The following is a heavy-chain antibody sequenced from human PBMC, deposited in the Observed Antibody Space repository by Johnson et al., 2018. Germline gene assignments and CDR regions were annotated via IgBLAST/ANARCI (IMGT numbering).Heavy chain of an antibody. V-gene: IGHV3-74*01. CDR2: INSDGSST. J-gene: IGHJ3*02. CDR1: GFTFSSYW. Sequence: VQLLESGGGLVQFGGSLRLSCAASGFTFSSYWMHWVRQAPGKGLVWVSRINSDGSSTSYADSVKGRFTISRDNAKNTLYLQMNSLRAEDTAVYYCANGWLLGLPDAFDIWGQGTMLTVSS. D-gene: IGHD2-15*01. CDR3: ANGWLLGLPDAFDI.